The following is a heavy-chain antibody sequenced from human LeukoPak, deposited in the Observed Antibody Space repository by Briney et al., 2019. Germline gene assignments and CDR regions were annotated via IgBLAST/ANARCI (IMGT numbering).Heavy chain of an antibody. CDR2: INPNSGGT. Sequence: ASVKVSCKASGYTFTGYYMPWVRQAPGQGLEWMGWINPNSGGTNYAQKFQGRVTMTRDTSISTAYMELSRLRSDDTAVYYCASPYYYVSGKGYGMDIWGQGTTVTVSS. D-gene: IGHD3-10*01. CDR3: ASPYYYVSGKGYGMDI. V-gene: IGHV1-2*02. J-gene: IGHJ6*02. CDR1: GYTFTGYY.